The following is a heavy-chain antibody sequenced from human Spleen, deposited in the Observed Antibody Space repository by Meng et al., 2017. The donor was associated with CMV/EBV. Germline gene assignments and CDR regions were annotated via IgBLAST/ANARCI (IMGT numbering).Heavy chain of an antibody. Sequence: ASVKVSCKASGYTFTNYFMHWVRQAPGQGLEWMGWINPNSGVTNYAQKFQGRVTVTRDTSISTAYMELSRLRSDDTAAYYCARDLGYCSSTRCNWFDPWGQGALVTVSS. CDR1: GYTFTNYF. CDR3: ARDLGYCSSTRCNWFDP. J-gene: IGHJ5*02. D-gene: IGHD2-2*01. V-gene: IGHV1-2*02. CDR2: INPNSGVT.